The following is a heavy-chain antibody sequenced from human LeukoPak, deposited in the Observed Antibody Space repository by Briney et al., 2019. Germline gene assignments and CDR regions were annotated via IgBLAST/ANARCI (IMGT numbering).Heavy chain of an antibody. CDR3: ASNYLYSGSSGIYFDY. Sequence: GGSLRLSCAASGFTFSSYSMNWVRQAPGKGLEWVSYISSSSSTIYYADSVKVRFTISRDNAKNSLYLQMNSLRDEDTAVYYCASNYLYSGSSGIYFDYWGQGTLVTVSS. D-gene: IGHD1-26*01. V-gene: IGHV3-48*02. CDR2: ISSSSSTI. CDR1: GFTFSSYS. J-gene: IGHJ4*02.